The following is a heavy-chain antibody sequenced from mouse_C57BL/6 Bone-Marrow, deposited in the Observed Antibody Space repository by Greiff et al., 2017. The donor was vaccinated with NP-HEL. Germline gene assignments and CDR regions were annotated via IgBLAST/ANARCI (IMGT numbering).Heavy chain of an antibody. V-gene: IGHV5-6*02. CDR1: GFTFSSYG. CDR2: ISSGGSYT. J-gene: IGHJ3*01. CDR3: ARQGALLLPFAY. Sequence: DVKLVESGGDLVKPGGSLKLSCAASGFTFSSYGMSWVRQTPDKRLEWVATISSGGSYTYYPDSVKGRFTISRDNAKNTLYLQMSSLKSEDTAMYYCARQGALLLPFAYWGQGTLVTVSA. D-gene: IGHD1-1*01.